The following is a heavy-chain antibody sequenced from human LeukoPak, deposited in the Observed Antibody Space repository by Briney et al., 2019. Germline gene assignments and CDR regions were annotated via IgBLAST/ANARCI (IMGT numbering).Heavy chain of an antibody. CDR3: ARLYCSGGSCYPQL. D-gene: IGHD2-15*01. J-gene: IGHJ1*01. CDR1: GGSFSGYY. V-gene: IGHV4-34*01. Sequence: SETLSLTCAVYGGSFSGYYWSWIRQPLGKGLEWIGEINHSGSTNYNPSLKSRVTISVDTSKNQFSLKLSSVTAADTAVYYCARLYCSGGSCYPQLWGQGTLVTVSS. CDR2: INHSGST.